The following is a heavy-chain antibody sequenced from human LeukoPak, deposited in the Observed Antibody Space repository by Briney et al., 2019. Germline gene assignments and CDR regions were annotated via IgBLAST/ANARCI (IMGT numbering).Heavy chain of an antibody. V-gene: IGHV3-30*09. CDR1: GFTFSSYA. CDR2: ISYDGSNK. J-gene: IGHJ4*02. D-gene: IGHD3-10*01. CDR3: ARASGTDY. Sequence: GGSLRLSCAASGFTFSSYAMHWVRQAPGKGLEWVAVISYDGSNKYYADSVKGRFAISRDNSKNTLYLQMNSLRTEDTAVYYCARASGTDYWGQGTLVTVSS.